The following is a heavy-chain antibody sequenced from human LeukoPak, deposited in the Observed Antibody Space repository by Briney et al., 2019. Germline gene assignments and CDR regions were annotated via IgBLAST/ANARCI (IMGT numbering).Heavy chain of an antibody. CDR3: ARDAGWGYYDL. Sequence: ETLSHTCTFSGGSMKSFYWGYIRQAPGKGLEWVANIDKHGSGKYYVDSVKGRFGISRDYASNSVFLQMGSLRAEDTSVYYCARDAGWGYYDLWGQGTPVTVSS. D-gene: IGHD1-26*01. CDR2: IDKHGSGK. V-gene: IGHV3-7*01. CDR1: GGSMKSFY. J-gene: IGHJ4*02.